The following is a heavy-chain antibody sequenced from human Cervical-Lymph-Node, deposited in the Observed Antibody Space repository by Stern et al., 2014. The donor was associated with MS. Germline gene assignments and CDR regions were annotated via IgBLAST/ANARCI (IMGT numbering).Heavy chain of an antibody. CDR2: IDWYDQK. V-gene: IGHV2-5*01. Sequence: QITLKESGPALVKPTQTLTLTCTFSGFSLSNSDLGVGCIRQPPGQALECLVYIDWYDQKLYSPSLKSRLSITKDTSKNQVIHTLTNVDPVDTATYYCAHRTAGPFDYWGQGTLVTVSS. CDR1: GFSLSNSDLG. J-gene: IGHJ4*02. CDR3: AHRTAGPFDY.